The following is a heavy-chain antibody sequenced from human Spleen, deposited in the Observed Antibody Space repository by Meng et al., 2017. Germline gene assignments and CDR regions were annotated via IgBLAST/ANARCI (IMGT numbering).Heavy chain of an antibody. CDR3: AREDAKIVGANY. Sequence: GGSLRLSCAASGFTFSSYSMNWVRQAPGKGLEWVSSISSSSSYIYYADSVKGRFTISRDNAKNSLYLQMNSLRAEDTAVYYCAREDAKIVGANYWGQGTLVTVSS. D-gene: IGHD1-26*01. CDR2: ISSSSSYI. V-gene: IGHV3-21*01. J-gene: IGHJ4*02. CDR1: GFTFSSYS.